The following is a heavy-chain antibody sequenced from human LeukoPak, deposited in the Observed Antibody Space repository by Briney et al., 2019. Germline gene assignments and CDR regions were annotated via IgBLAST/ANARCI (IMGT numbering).Heavy chain of an antibody. CDR1: GFTFSSYS. V-gene: IGHV3-21*01. D-gene: IGHD3-9*01. Sequence: PGGSLRLSCAASGFTFSSYSMNCVRQAPGKGLEWVSSISSSSSYIYYADSVKGRFTISRDNAKNSLYLQMNSLRAEDTAVYYCARDSNILTGYYINYYGMDVWGQGTTVTVSS. J-gene: IGHJ6*02. CDR3: ARDSNILTGYYINYYGMDV. CDR2: ISSSSSYI.